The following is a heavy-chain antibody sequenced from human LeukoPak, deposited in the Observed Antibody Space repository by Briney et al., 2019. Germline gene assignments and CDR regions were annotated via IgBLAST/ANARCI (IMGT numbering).Heavy chain of an antibody. CDR3: ARDRRYGNFIYYYYYGMDV. CDR1: GYTSTGYY. Sequence: GASVKVSCKASGYTSTGYYMHWVRQAPGQGLEWMGWINPNSGGTNYAQKFQGRVTMTRDTSISTAYMALSRLRSDDTAVYYCARDRRYGNFIYYYYYGMDVWGQGTTVTVSS. CDR2: INPNSGGT. V-gene: IGHV1-2*02. J-gene: IGHJ6*02. D-gene: IGHD5-18*01.